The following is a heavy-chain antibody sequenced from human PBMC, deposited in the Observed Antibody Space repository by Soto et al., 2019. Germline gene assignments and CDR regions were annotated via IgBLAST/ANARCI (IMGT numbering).Heavy chain of an antibody. J-gene: IGHJ6*02. Sequence: GGSLRLTCAASGCTFGGYAKHWGWQGPGKGLGWVWLSSWYGGSTYYEASVKGRFTISRDNSKNSLYLQMNSLRAEDTALYYCAKDRSGDQDMDYYYYGIDVWGQGTTVTVSS. CDR3: AKDRSGDQDMDYYYYGIDV. CDR1: GCTFGGYA. V-gene: IGHV3-43D*03. D-gene: IGHD3-10*01. CDR2: SSWYGGST.